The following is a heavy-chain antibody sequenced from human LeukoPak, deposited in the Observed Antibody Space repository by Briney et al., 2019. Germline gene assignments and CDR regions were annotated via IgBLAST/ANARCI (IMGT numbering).Heavy chain of an antibody. V-gene: IGHV4-59*01. CDR1: GGASSSYY. J-gene: IGHJ4*02. CDR2: IFYSGST. D-gene: IGHD3-10*01. CDR3: ARDSGGNFDY. Sequence: SETLSLTCIVSGGASSSYYWNWIRQPPGKGLEWIGYIFYSGSTNYNPSLKSRVTISVDTSKNQVSLKLNSVTAADTGVYFCARDSGGNFDYWGQGTLVTVSS.